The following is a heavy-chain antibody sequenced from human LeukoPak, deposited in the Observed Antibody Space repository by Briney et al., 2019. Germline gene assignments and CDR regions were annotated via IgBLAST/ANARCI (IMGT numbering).Heavy chain of an antibody. CDR3: AKDWDC. CDR2: IKQDGSEK. Sequence: GSLRVSCVASGFSFNKYDMHWVRQAPGKGLEWVANIKQDGSEKKYVDSVKGRFTISRDNVKNSLYLQMNSLRADDTAVYYCAKDWDCWGQGTVVTVSS. V-gene: IGHV3-7*04. CDR1: GFSFNKYD. J-gene: IGHJ4*02.